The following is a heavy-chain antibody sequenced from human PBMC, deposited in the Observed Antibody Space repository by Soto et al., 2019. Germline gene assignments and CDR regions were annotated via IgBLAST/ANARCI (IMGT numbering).Heavy chain of an antibody. D-gene: IGHD3-22*01. CDR3: ARVYYYDSSGYPAWAYYYYGMDV. CDR2: INHSGST. J-gene: IGHJ6*02. CDR1: GGSFSGYY. Sequence: SETLSLTCAVYGGSFSGYYWGWIRQPPGKGLEWIGEINHSGSTNYNPSLKSRVTISVDTSKNQFSLKLSSVTAADTAVYYCARVYYYDSSGYPAWAYYYYGMDVWGQGTTVTVSS. V-gene: IGHV4-34*01.